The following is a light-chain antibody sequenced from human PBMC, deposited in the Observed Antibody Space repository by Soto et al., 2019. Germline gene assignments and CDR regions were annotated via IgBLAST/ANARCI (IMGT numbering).Light chain of an antibody. CDR1: SSNIGSDF. CDR3: GSWDSSLSAYV. CDR2: DDD. Sequence: QSVLTLPPSVSAAPGQKVTITCSGSSSNIGSDFVSWYQQLPGTAPKLLIYDDDNRPSGIPDRFSGSTSGTSATLGITGFQTGDEADYYCGSWDSSLSAYVFATGTKVTVL. V-gene: IGLV1-51*01. J-gene: IGLJ1*01.